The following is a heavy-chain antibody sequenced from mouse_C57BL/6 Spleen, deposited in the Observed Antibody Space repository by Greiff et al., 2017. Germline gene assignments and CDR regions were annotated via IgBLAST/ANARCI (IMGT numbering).Heavy chain of an antibody. CDR1: GYTFTDYE. CDR2: IDPETGGT. CDR3: TRRPG. J-gene: IGHJ4*01. Sequence: QVQLKESGAELVRPGASVTLSCKASGYTFTDYEMHWVKQTPVHGLEWIGAIDPETGGTAYNQKFKGKAILTADKSSSTAYMELRSLTSEDSAVYYCTRRPGWGQGTSVTVSS. V-gene: IGHV1-15*01.